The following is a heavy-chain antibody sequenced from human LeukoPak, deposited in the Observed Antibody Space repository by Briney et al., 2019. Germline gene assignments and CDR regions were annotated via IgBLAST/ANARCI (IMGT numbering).Heavy chain of an antibody. CDR1: GFTISSNH. V-gene: IGHV4-4*07. Sequence: SETLSFTCSVSGFTISSNHWSWIRQPPGQGLKWIGRINYSRTTNYNPSLKSRLTMSVDTSKNQFSLNLNSVTAADTAVYFCAKSKYYDSSGYYSFEFWGRGTLVTVSS. D-gene: IGHD3-22*01. J-gene: IGHJ4*02. CDR2: INYSRTT. CDR3: AKSKYYDSSGYYSFEF.